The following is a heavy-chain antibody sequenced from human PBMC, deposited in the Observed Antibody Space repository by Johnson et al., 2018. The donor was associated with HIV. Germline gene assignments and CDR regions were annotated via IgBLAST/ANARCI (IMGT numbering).Heavy chain of an antibody. V-gene: IGHV3-66*01. CDR1: GFTVSTNY. D-gene: IGHD1-1*01. CDR2: IYGGGTT. CDR3: AREELEPDVFDI. Sequence: VQLVESGGGLVQPGGSLRLSCAASGFTVSTNYLTWVRQAPGKGLEWVSLIYGGGTTYYADSVKGRFTVSRDNSKNTLYLQMNSLTAEDTAVYFGAREELEPDVFDIWGQVTMVTVSS. J-gene: IGHJ3*02.